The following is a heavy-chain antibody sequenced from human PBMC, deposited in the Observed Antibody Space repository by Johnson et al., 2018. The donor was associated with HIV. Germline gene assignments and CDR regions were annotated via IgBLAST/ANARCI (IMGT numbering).Heavy chain of an antibody. CDR3: ARGGPIAVETTGAFDI. V-gene: IGHV3-7*04. CDR2: IKEDGSEK. Sequence: EVQLVESGGGLVQSGGSLRLSCAASGFTFSRYWMSWVRQAPGKGLEWVANIKEDGSEKYYVDSVKGRFTISRDNAKNSLYLQMNSLRAEDTAVYYCARGGPIAVETTGAFDIWGQGTMVTVSS. D-gene: IGHD6-19*01. J-gene: IGHJ3*02. CDR1: GFTFSRYW.